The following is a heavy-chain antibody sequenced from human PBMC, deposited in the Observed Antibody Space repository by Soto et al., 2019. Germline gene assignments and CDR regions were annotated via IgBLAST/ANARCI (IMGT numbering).Heavy chain of an antibody. Sequence: QVQLQESGPGLVKPSETLSLTCTVSGGSISSYYWSWIRQPPGKGLEWIGYIYYSGSTNYNPSLTSRVTISVDTSKNQFSLKLSAVTAADTAVYYCARVGVGATNPTFVDYWGQGTLVTVSS. CDR1: GGSISSYY. J-gene: IGHJ4*02. CDR3: ARVGVGATNPTFVDY. V-gene: IGHV4-59*01. CDR2: IYYSGST. D-gene: IGHD1-26*01.